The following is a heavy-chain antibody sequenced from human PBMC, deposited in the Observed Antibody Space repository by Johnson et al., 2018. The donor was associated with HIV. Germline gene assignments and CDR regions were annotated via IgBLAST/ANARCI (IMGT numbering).Heavy chain of an antibody. Sequence: QLVESGGGLVQPGGSLRLSCAASGFTFSSYWMSWVRQAPGKGLEWVANIKHDGSEKYYVDSMKGRFTISRDNAKNSLYLQMNSLRAEDTAVYYWAGCGGDCRDAFDIWGQGTMVTVSS. CDR2: IKHDGSEK. CDR1: GFTFSSYW. D-gene: IGHD2-21*02. J-gene: IGHJ3*02. CDR3: AGCGGDCRDAFDI. V-gene: IGHV3-7*01.